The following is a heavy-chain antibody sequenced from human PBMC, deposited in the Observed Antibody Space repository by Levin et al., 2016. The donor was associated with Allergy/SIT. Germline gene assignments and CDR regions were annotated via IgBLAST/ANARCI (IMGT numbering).Heavy chain of an antibody. Sequence: LSLTCAASGFTFDDYTMHWVRQAPGKGLEWVSLISWDGGSTYYADSVKGRFTISRDNSKNSLYLQMNSLRTEDTALYYCAKGMAVAAYWYFDLWGRGTLVTVSS. CDR2: ISWDGGST. V-gene: IGHV3-43*01. CDR1: GFTFDDYT. J-gene: IGHJ2*01. CDR3: AKGMAVAAYWYFDL. D-gene: IGHD6-19*01.